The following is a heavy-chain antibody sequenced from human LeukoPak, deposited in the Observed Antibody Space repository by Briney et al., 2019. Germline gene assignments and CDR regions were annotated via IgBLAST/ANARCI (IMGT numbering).Heavy chain of an antibody. Sequence: GASVKVSCKASGYTFTGYYMHWVRQAPGQGLEWMGWINPNSGGTNYAQKFQGWVTMTRDTSISTAYMELSRLRSDDTAVYHCARALRPYYYGMDVWGQGTTVTVSS. CDR2: INPNSGGT. J-gene: IGHJ6*02. V-gene: IGHV1-2*04. CDR3: ARALRPYYYGMDV. CDR1: GYTFTGYY.